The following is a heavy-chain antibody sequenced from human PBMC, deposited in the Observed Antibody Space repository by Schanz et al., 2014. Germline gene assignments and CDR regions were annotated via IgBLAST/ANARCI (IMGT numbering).Heavy chain of an antibody. Sequence: QVQLVQSGSELKKPGASVKVSCKASGYTFPNYGINWVRQAPGQGLEWMGWINPTTGNPGYAQGFTGRFVFSFDTSVSTAYLQISGLKAEDSAVYYCARARYGLDVWGQGTMVTVSS. CDR2: INPTTGNP. J-gene: IGHJ6*02. CDR1: GYTFPNYG. CDR3: ARARYGLDV. V-gene: IGHV7-4-1*02.